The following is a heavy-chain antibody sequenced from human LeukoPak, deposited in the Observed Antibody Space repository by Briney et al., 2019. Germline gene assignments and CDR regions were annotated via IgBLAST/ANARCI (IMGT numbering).Heavy chain of an antibody. CDR2: ISYDGSIK. Sequence: PGGSLRLSCAASGFTFSTYTMHWVRQAPGKGLEWVAVISYDGSIKYYADSVKGRFTISRDNSKNTLYLRMNSLRAEDTAVYYCARPLVQGSGYDFDYWGQGSLVTVSS. D-gene: IGHD5-12*01. V-gene: IGHV3-30-3*01. CDR1: GFTFSTYT. CDR3: ARPLVQGSGYDFDY. J-gene: IGHJ4*02.